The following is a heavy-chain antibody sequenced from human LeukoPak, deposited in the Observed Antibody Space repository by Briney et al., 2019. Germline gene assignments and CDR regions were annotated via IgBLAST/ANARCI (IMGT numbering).Heavy chain of an antibody. V-gene: IGHV3-23*01. CDR3: AKGSTGYSYGFDY. CDR2: ISGNAGST. D-gene: IGHD5-18*01. Sequence: SGGSLRLSCAASGFTLSSYAMSWVRQAPGKGLEWVSLISGNAGSTYYADSVKGRFTISRDITKNTLYLQMNSLRAEDTAVYYCAKGSTGYSYGFDYWGQGTLVTVSS. CDR1: GFTLSSYA. J-gene: IGHJ4*02.